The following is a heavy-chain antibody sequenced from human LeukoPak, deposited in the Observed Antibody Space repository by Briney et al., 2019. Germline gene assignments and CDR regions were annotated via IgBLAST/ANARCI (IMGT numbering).Heavy chain of an antibody. J-gene: IGHJ6*04. CDR3: AKDRVGRRRDIAAAGDV. Sequence: GGSLRLSCAASGFTFSSYAMSWVRQAPGKGLEWVSAISGSGGSTYYADSVKGRFTISRDNSKNTLYLQMNSLRAEDTAVYYCAKDRVGRRRDIAAAGDVWGKGTTVTVSS. V-gene: IGHV3-23*01. CDR1: GFTFSSYA. D-gene: IGHD6-13*01. CDR2: ISGSGGST.